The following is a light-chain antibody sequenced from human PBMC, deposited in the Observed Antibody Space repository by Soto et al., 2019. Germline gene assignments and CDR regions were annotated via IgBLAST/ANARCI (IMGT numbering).Light chain of an antibody. V-gene: IGKV1-39*01. CDR2: AAS. CDR1: QSISNY. Sequence: DIQMTQSPSSLSASVGDRVTITCRASQSISNYLNWYQQKPGKAPKLLMYAASSLQSGVPSRFGGSGSATDFTLTISSLQPEDFATYYCQQSYSTPRTFGQGTKVQIK. J-gene: IGKJ1*01. CDR3: QQSYSTPRT.